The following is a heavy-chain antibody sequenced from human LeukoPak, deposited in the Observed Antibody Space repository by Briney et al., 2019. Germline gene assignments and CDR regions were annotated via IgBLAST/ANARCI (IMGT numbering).Heavy chain of an antibody. Sequence: PGGSLRLSCAASGFTFSSYWLHWVRPAPGKGLVWVSRINSDGSSTSYADSVKGRFTISRDNAKNTLYLQMNNLRAEDTAVYYCSSGNSHAFDIWGQGTMVTVSS. CDR1: GFTFSSYW. V-gene: IGHV3-74*01. J-gene: IGHJ3*02. D-gene: IGHD4-23*01. CDR2: INSDGSST. CDR3: SSGNSHAFDI.